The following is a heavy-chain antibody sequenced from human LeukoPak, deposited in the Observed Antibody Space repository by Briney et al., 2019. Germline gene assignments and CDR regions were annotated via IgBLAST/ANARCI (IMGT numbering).Heavy chain of an antibody. Sequence: GGSLRLSCAASGFTFSSYSMNSVRQAPGKGLEWVSYISSSSSTIYYADSVKGRFTISRDNAKNSLYLQLHSLRAEDTAVYYCARTLGQYSSVWYPFDYWGQGTLVTVSS. CDR1: GFTFSSYS. CDR2: ISSSSSTI. J-gene: IGHJ4*02. V-gene: IGHV3-48*01. D-gene: IGHD6-19*01. CDR3: ARTLGQYSSVWYPFDY.